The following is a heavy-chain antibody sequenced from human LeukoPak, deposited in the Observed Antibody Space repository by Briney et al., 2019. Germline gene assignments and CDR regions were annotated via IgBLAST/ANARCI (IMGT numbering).Heavy chain of an antibody. Sequence: GGSLRLSCVASGFTFSSYEMDWVRQAPGKGLEWVAYISSGGGTIYYADSVRGRFTISRDNAKNSLYLQMNSLRAEDTAVYYCAKEFTPESSGFDAFDIWGQGTMVTVSS. CDR1: GFTFSSYE. CDR2: ISSGGGTI. D-gene: IGHD3-22*01. CDR3: AKEFTPESSGFDAFDI. V-gene: IGHV3-48*03. J-gene: IGHJ3*02.